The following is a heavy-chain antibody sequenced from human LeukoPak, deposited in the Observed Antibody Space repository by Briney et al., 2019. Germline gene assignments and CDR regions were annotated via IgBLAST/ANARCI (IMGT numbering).Heavy chain of an antibody. Sequence: GGSLRLSCVASGFPFSSYWMTWVRQAPGKGLVWVSRINSDGSSTSYADSVKGRFTISRDNAKNTLYLQMNSLRAEDTAVYYCARDYYYDSSGYSLWGQGTLVTVSS. CDR1: GFPFSSYW. CDR2: INSDGSST. J-gene: IGHJ4*02. V-gene: IGHV3-74*01. D-gene: IGHD3-22*01. CDR3: ARDYYYDSSGYSL.